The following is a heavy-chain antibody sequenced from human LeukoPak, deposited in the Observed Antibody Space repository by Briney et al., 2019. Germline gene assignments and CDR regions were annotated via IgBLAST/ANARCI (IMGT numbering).Heavy chain of an antibody. CDR2: ISAYNGDT. CDR3: ARESELYYYDSSGYAVVWFDP. J-gene: IGHJ5*02. CDR1: GYIFAHNG. Sequence: ASVQVSCKTSGYIFAHNGISWVRQAPGQGPEWMGWISAYNGDTNYAQNFQGRVTMTRDTSTSTVYMELRSLRSDDTAVYYCARESELYYYDSSGYAVVWFDPWGQGTLVTVSS. D-gene: IGHD3-22*01. V-gene: IGHV1-18*01.